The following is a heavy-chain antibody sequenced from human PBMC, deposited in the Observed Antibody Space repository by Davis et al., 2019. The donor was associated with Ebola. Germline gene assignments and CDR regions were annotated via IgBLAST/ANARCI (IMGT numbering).Heavy chain of an antibody. CDR1: GFTFSSYG. CDR2: IWYDGSNK. J-gene: IGHJ6*02. V-gene: IGHV3-33*01. D-gene: IGHD2-2*01. CDR3: ARDARTYQLLHYYYYGMDV. Sequence: GESLKISCAASGFTFSSYGMHWVRQAPGKGLEWVAVIWYDGSNKYYADSVKGRFTISRDNSKNTLYLQMNSLRAEDTAVYYCARDARTYQLLHYYYYGMDVWGQGTTVTVSS.